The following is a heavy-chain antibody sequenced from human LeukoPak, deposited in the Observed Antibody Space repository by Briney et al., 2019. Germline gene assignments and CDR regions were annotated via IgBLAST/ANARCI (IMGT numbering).Heavy chain of an antibody. CDR1: GFTFSSYA. J-gene: IGHJ6*02. D-gene: IGHD2-8*01. V-gene: IGHV3-23*01. CDR2: VSGSGGST. CDR3: AEGSGVHPLDGMDV. Sequence: GGSLRLSCAAAGFTFSSYAMSWVRQAPGKGLEWVSGVSGSGGSTYYAESVKGRFTISRDNSKNALYMQMNSLRAEDTAVYYCAEGSGVHPLDGMDVWGQGTTVTASS.